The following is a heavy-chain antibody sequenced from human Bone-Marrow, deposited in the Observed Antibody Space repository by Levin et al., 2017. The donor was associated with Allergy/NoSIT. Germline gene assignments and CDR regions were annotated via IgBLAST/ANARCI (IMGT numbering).Heavy chain of an antibody. CDR3: AREGTVVTPLWYFQH. CDR1: GFTFSSYW. D-gene: IGHD2-21*02. Sequence: LSLTCAASGFTFSSYWMHWVRQAPGKGLVWVSRINSDGSSTSYADSVKGRFTISRDNAKNTLYLQMNSLRAEDTAVYYCAREGTVVTPLWYFQHWGQGTLVTVSS. J-gene: IGHJ1*01. CDR2: INSDGSST. V-gene: IGHV3-74*01.